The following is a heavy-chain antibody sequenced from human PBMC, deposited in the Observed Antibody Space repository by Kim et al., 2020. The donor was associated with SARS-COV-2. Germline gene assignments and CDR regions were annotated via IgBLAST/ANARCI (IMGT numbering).Heavy chain of an antibody. CDR3: ARVSWYYGSGSYYYDGMDV. V-gene: IGHV4-34*01. CDR1: GGSFSGYY. CDR2: INHSGSI. J-gene: IGHJ6*02. Sequence: SETLSLTCAVYGGSFSGYYWSWIRQPPGKGLEWIGEINHSGSINYNPSLKSRVTISVDTSKNQFSLKLSSVTAADTAVSYCARVSWYYGSGSYYYDGMDVWGQGTTVTVSS. D-gene: IGHD3-10*01.